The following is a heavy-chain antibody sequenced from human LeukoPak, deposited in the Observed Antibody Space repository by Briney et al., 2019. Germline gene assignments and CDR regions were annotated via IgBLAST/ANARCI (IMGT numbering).Heavy chain of an antibody. D-gene: IGHD5-12*01. CDR3: ARVRNSGFRYVDS. Sequence: ASVKVSCKASGYTFTNYAISWVRQAPGQGLEWVGWISAYNGNTSYAQKLQGRVTMTTDTSTSTAYMDLRSLRSDDTAVYYCARVRNSGFRYVDSWGQGTLVTVSS. CDR2: ISAYNGNT. J-gene: IGHJ4*02. V-gene: IGHV1-18*01. CDR1: GYTFTNYA.